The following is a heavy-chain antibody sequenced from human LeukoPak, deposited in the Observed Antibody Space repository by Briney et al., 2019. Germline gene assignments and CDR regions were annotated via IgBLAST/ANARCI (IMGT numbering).Heavy chain of an antibody. CDR1: GYTFTGYF. CDR3: AKGRHSSGWPNWFDP. CDR2: MNPKSGDT. V-gene: IGHV1-8*03. J-gene: IGHJ5*02. Sequence: ASVKVSCKASGYTFTGYFIHWVRQAPGQGLEWVGWMNPKSGDTGYAQKFQGRVPITRNTSISTAYMELSSLRSEDTAVYYCAKGRHSSGWPNWFDPWGQGTLVTVSS. D-gene: IGHD6-19*01.